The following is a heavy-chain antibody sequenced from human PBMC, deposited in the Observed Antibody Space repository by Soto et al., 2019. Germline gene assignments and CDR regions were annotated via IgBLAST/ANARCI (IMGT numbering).Heavy chain of an antibody. D-gene: IGHD1-1*01. V-gene: IGHV3-48*01. CDR1: GFTFSSYS. CDR2: ISSSSSSI. J-gene: IGHJ4*02. Sequence: EVQLVESGGGLVQPGGSLRLSCAGSGFTFSSYSMNWVRQAPGKGLEWVSYISSSSSSIFYADSVRGRFTISRDNAKSSQYLQMNSLRADDTAVYYCATVGIEDWKKLSDSWGQGTLVTVSS. CDR3: ATVGIEDWKKLSDS.